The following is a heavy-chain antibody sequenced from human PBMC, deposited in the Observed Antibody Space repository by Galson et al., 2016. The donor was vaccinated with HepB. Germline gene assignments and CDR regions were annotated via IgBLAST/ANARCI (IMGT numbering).Heavy chain of an antibody. D-gene: IGHD3-22*01. CDR1: GFTLSRHS. J-gene: IGHJ3*02. CDR3: ARDDRWYYYDSSGYYYGAFDM. V-gene: IGHV3-48*02. CDR2: ISITSTTK. Sequence: SLRLSCAGSGFTLSRHSMNWVRQAPGKGLEWISYISITSTTKYYADSVKGRFTISRDNAKSSLYLQMNSLRDEDTAVYYCARDDRWYYYDSSGYYYGAFDMWGQGTMVAVSS.